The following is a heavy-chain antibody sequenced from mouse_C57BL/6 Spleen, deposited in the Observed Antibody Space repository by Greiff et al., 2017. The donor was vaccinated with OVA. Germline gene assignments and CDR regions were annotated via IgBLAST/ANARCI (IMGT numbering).Heavy chain of an antibody. J-gene: IGHJ3*01. CDR3: ARGELGHAY. V-gene: IGHV1-26*01. CDR1: GYTFTDYY. CDR2: INPNNGGT. D-gene: IGHD4-1*01. Sequence: EVQLQQSGPELVKPGASVKISCKASGYTFTDYYMNWVKQSHGKSLEWIGDINPNNGGTSYNQKFKGKATLTVDKSSSTAYMELRSLTSEDSAVYYCARGELGHAYWGQGTLVTVSA.